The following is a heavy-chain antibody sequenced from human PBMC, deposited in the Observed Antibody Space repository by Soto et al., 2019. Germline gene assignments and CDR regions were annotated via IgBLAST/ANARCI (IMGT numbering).Heavy chain of an antibody. CDR2: ISSSSSHI. CDR1: GFTFSSYS. V-gene: IGHV3-21*01. CDR3: ARVLTSVTALVDWYFDL. Sequence: EVQLVESGGGLVKPGGSLRLSCAASGFTFSSYSMNWVRQAPGKGLEWVSSISSSSSHIYYADSVKGRFTISRDNAKKSLYLQMNCLRAEDTAVYYYARVLTSVTALVDWYFDLWGRGTLVTVSS. D-gene: IGHD4-17*01. J-gene: IGHJ2*01.